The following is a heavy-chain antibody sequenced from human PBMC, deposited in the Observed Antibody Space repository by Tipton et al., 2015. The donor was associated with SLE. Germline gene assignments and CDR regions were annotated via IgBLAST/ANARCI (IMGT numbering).Heavy chain of an antibody. CDR1: GFTVSSNY. CDR2: IYSGGST. J-gene: IGHJ4*02. V-gene: IGHV3-66*02. D-gene: IGHD6-13*01. Sequence: SLRLSCAASGFTVSSNYMSWVRQAPGKGLEWVSVIYSGGSTYYADSVKGRFTISRDNSKNTLYLQMNSLRAEDTAVYYCARDRGSSWFFFDYWGQGPLVTVSS. CDR3: ARDRGSSWFFFDY.